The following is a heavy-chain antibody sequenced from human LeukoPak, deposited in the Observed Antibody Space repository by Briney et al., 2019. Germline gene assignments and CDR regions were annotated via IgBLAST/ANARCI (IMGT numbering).Heavy chain of an antibody. D-gene: IGHD6-19*01. V-gene: IGHV3-64*02. CDR3: TRGVAISTSGWYDTFDY. Sequence: PGASLRLSCAASGFTFRDYAMYWVRQAPGKGLEYVSVISTDGSRIYYADSVKGRFTISRDNSKNTLYLQMGSLRAEDMAVYYCTRGVAISTSGWYDTFDYWGQGALVTVSS. CDR2: ISTDGSRI. CDR1: GFTFRDYA. J-gene: IGHJ4*02.